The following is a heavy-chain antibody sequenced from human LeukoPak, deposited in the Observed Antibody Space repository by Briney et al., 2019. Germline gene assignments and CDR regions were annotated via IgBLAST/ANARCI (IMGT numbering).Heavy chain of an antibody. CDR3: AKDMTVTTEGAFDI. V-gene: IGHV3-9*01. CDR1: GFTFDDYT. J-gene: IGHJ3*02. D-gene: IGHD4-17*01. Sequence: GGSLRLSCAASGFTFDDYTMHWVRQAPGKGLEWVSGISWNSGSIGYADSVKGRFTISRDNAENSLYLQMNSLRAEDTALYYCAKDMTVTTEGAFDIWGQGTMVTVSS. CDR2: ISWNSGSI.